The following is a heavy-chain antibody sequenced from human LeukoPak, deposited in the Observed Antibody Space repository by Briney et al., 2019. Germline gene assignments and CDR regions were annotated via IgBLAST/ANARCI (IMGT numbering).Heavy chain of an antibody. Sequence: GGSLRLSCAASGFTFSTYWMTWVRQAPGKGLEWVSSISSSSSYIYYADSVKGRFTISRDNAKNSLYLQMNSLRAEDTAVYYCARDFATTHDPGAFDIWGQGTMVTVSS. CDR2: ISSSSSYI. CDR1: GFTFSTYW. V-gene: IGHV3-21*01. J-gene: IGHJ3*02. CDR3: ARDFATTHDPGAFDI. D-gene: IGHD1-14*01.